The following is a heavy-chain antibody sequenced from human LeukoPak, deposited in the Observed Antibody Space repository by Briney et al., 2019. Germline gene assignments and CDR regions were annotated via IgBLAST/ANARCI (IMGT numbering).Heavy chain of an antibody. CDR3: ARDKGTSYLSSFDY. V-gene: IGHV4-39*02. CDR2: IYYSGST. J-gene: IGHJ4*02. D-gene: IGHD6-6*01. Sequence: PSETLSLTCTVSGGSISSSSYYWGWIRQPPGKGLEWIGSIYYSGSTYYNPSLKSRFTISVDTSKNQFSLKLSSVTAADTAVYYCARDKGTSYLSSFDYWGQGTLVTVSS. CDR1: GGSISSSSYY.